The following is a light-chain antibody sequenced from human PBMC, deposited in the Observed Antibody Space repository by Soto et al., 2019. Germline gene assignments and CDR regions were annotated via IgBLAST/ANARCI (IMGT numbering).Light chain of an antibody. CDR3: NSYTNTAARV. CDR1: SXDVGAHNF. Sequence: QSVLTQPASVSGSPGQSITISCTGTSXDVGAHNFVSWYQQHPGKAPKLMIYEVSNRPSGVSDRFSGSKSGNTASLTISGLQAEDEADYYCNSYTNTAARVFGTGTKFTVL. V-gene: IGLV2-14*01. J-gene: IGLJ1*01. CDR2: EVS.